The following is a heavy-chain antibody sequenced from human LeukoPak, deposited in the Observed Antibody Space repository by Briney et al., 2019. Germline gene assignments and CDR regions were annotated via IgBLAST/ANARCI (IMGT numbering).Heavy chain of an antibody. CDR1: GASISRYF. CDR2: FHISGTT. V-gene: IGHV4-4*07. D-gene: IGHD2-2*01. CDR3: ARQGAAAVHGGSFDI. J-gene: IGHJ3*02. Sequence: PSETLSLTCTVSGASISRYFWSWIRQPAGKGLEWIGPFHISGTTNYNPSLKSRVTMSLDTSKNQVSLNLTSVTAADTAVYYCARQGAAAVHGGSFDIWGQGTMVTVSS.